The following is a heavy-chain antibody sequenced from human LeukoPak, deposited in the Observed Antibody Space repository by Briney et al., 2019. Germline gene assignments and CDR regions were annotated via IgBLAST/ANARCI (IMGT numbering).Heavy chain of an antibody. J-gene: IGHJ4*02. CDR2: ISSNGDNT. CDR3: VRGTGY. Sequence: TGGSLRLSCSVSGFTFSTYVMHWVRQAPGKGREYVSAISSNGDNTYYADSVKGRFTISRDNSKNTLYLQMSSLRADDTAVYYCVRGTGYWGQGTLVTVSS. V-gene: IGHV3-64D*06. CDR1: GFTFSTYV.